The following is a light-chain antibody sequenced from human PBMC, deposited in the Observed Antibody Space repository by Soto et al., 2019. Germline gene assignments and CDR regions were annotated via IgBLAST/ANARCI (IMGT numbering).Light chain of an antibody. Sequence: IQLTQSPSSLSASVGDRVTITCRASQGISSYLGWYQQKPGKAPNLLIYDASTLHSGVPSRFSGGGSGTDFTLTISSLQPDDFATYYCQQYESYSPWTFGQGTKVDI. J-gene: IGKJ1*01. CDR1: QGISSY. CDR2: DAS. CDR3: QQYESYSPWT. V-gene: IGKV1-9*01.